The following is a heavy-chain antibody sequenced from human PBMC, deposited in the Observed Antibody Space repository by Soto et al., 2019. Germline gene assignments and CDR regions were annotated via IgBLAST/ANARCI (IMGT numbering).Heavy chain of an antibody. Sequence: EVQLVESGGGLVQPGGSLRLSCAASGFTFRNYDMHWVRQGTGKGLEWVSGISAAGDPDYADSVEGRITISRENAKNSFFLQMNIHSVGGTAVSYCARTARGFYGLDVWGQGTMVIVSS. J-gene: IGHJ6*02. CDR1: GFTFRNYD. V-gene: IGHV3-13*05. CDR3: ARTARGFYGLDV. CDR2: ISAAGDP. D-gene: IGHD2-21*02.